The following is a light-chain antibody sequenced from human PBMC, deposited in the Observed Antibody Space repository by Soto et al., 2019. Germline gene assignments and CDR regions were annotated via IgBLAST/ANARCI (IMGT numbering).Light chain of an antibody. J-gene: IGLJ1*01. CDR2: DVS. V-gene: IGLV2-14*01. CDR3: SSYTTSTTLGV. CDR1: SSDVGTYNH. Sequence: QSVLTQPASVSGSPGQSITISCTGTSSDVGTYNHVSWYQQHPGKAPKLVIYDVSNRPSGVSNRFSGSKSGNTASLTISGLQAEDEADYYCSSYTTSTTLGVFGTGNKVTDL.